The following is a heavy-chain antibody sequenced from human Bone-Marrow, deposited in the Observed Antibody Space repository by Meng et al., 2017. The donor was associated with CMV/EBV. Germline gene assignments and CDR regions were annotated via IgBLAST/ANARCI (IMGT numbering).Heavy chain of an antibody. Sequence: GESLKISCAASGFTFSSYAMHWVRQAPGKGLEWVAVISYDGSNKYYADSVKGRFTIPRDNSKNTLYLQMNSLRAEDTAVYYCARDRENYGGLNWGQGTLVTVSS. CDR3: ARDRENYGGLN. D-gene: IGHD4-23*01. CDR2: ISYDGSNK. CDR1: GFTFSSYA. V-gene: IGHV3-30*04. J-gene: IGHJ4*02.